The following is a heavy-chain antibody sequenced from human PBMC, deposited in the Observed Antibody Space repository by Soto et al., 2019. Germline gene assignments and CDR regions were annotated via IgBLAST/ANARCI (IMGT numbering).Heavy chain of an antibody. V-gene: IGHV4-31*03. CDR1: GGSISSGCYY. CDR2: ISYRGSA. J-gene: IGHJ6*02. Sequence: QVQLQESGPGLVKPSQTLSLTCTVSGGSISSGCYYWSWIRQDPGKGVEWIGYISYRGSAYYSPSHKSRVTISVDTSKNQFSLKVNSVTAADTAVYYCARRMQNYYTMGVWGQGTTVTVSS. D-gene: IGHD2-15*01. CDR3: ARRMQNYYTMGV.